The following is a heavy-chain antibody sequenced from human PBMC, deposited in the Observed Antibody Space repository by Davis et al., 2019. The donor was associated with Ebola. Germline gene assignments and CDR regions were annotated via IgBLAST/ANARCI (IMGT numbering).Heavy chain of an antibody. CDR1: GFTFSSYS. J-gene: IGHJ4*02. CDR3: ARVSDRYVRQQDLDYYFDY. Sequence: GESLKISCAASGFTFSSYSMNWVRQAPGKGLEWVSYISSSSSTIYYADSVKGRFTISRDNAKNSLYLQMNSLRAEDTAVYYCARVSDRYVRQQDLDYYFDYWGQGTLVTVSS. V-gene: IGHV3-48*04. D-gene: IGHD1-14*01. CDR2: ISSSSSTI.